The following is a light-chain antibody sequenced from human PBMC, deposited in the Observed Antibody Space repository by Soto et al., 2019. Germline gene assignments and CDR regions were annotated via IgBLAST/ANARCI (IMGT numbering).Light chain of an antibody. CDR1: QSINRR. Sequence: EIQMRQSASKLTAWIGESVTNTCRASQSINRRLAWYQQKPGRAPKLLIYDASSLQSGVPSRFSGSGSGTEFALTITCLQPDDFATYHCQEYNTYSWAFGQGTKVDIK. V-gene: IGKV1-5*01. CDR2: DAS. J-gene: IGKJ1*01. CDR3: QEYNTYSWA.